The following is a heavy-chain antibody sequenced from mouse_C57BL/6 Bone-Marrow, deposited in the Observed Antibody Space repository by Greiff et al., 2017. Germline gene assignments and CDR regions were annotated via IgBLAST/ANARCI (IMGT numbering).Heavy chain of an antibody. J-gene: IGHJ2*01. V-gene: IGHV1-55*01. D-gene: IGHD1-1*01. Sequence: VQLQQPGAELVKPGASVKMSCKASGYTFTSYWLTWVKQRPGQGLEWIGDIYPGSGSTNYNEKFKSKATLTVDTSSSTAYMQLSSLTSEDSAVYYCSGRNYYGSSRPFDYWGQGTTLTVSS. CDR3: SGRNYYGSSRPFDY. CDR2: IYPGSGST. CDR1: GYTFTSYW.